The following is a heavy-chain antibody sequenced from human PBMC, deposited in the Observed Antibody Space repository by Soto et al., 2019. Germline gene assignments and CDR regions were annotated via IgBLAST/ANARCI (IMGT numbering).Heavy chain of an antibody. CDR2: ISSSSSTI. V-gene: IGHV3-48*02. CDR1: GFTFSSYS. D-gene: IGHD3-10*01. CDR3: ARDGSRYGSGSPGMDV. Sequence: HPGGSLRLSCAASGFTFSSYSMNWVRQAPGKGLEWVSYISSSSSTIYYADSVKGRFTISRDNAKNSLYLQMNSLRDEDTAVYYCARDGSRYGSGSPGMDVWGQGTTVTSP. J-gene: IGHJ6*02.